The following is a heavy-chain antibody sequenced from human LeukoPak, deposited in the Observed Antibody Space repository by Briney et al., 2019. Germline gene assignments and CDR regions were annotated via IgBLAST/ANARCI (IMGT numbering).Heavy chain of an antibody. J-gene: IGHJ4*02. CDR3: ASVRDGYKGYYFDY. V-gene: IGHV1-2*02. CDR2: INPNSGGT. D-gene: IGHD5-24*01. CDR1: GYTFTGYY. Sequence: ASVKVSCKASGYTFTGYYMHWVRQAPGQGLEWMGWINPNSGGTNYAQKFQGRVTMTRDTSISTAYMELSRLRSDDTAVYYCASVRDGYKGYYFDYWGQGTLVTVSS.